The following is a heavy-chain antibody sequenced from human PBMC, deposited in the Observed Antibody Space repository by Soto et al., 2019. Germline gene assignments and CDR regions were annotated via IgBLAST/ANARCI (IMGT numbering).Heavy chain of an antibody. D-gene: IGHD2-2*01. J-gene: IGHJ4*02. CDR1: GGSISSGGYS. V-gene: IGHV4-30-2*01. CDR2: IYHSGST. CDR3: ARVPDY. Sequence: QLQMQESGSGLVKPSQTLSLTCAVSGGSISSGGYSWSWIRQPPGKCLEWIGYIYHSGSTYYNPSLKRRDTISVDRSKNEFSLKLSSVTAAATAVYYWARVPDYGGLATLVTVSS.